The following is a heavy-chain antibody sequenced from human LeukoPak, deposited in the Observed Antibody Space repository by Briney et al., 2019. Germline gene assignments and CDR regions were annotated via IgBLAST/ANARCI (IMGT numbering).Heavy chain of an antibody. CDR3: ARDRATAMFDY. V-gene: IGHV3-74*01. CDR2: INGDGGST. Sequence: GGSLRLSCAASGFTFSSYRMHWVRQAPGKGLVWVSRINGDGGSTTYADSVKGRFTISRDNAKNTLYLQMNSLRAEDTAVYYCARDRATAMFDYWAQGTLVTVSS. D-gene: IGHD5-18*01. CDR1: GFTFSSYR. J-gene: IGHJ4*02.